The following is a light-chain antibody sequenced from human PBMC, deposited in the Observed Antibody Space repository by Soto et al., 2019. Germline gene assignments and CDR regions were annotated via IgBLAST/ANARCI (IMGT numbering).Light chain of an antibody. CDR1: IDTVTTSHW. CDR2: DTT. J-gene: IGLJ7*01. CDR3: LLSYNGAPAV. V-gene: IGLV7-46*01. Sequence: QAVVTQESSLTVSPGGTVTLTCDSSIDTVTTSHWPYWFQQKPGQAPKTLICDTTNRHSWTPARFSGSILGGKAALILSGAQPEDEAEYYCLLSYNGAPAVFGGGTQLTVL.